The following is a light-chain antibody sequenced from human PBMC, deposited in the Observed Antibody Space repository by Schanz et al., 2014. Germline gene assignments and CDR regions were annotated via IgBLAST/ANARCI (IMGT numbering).Light chain of an antibody. V-gene: IGKV3-20*01. Sequence: ESVLTQSPDTLSVSPGERATLSCRASEPTATNFFAWYQKKPGQAPRLLIYGASSRATGIPDRFTGSGSGTDFTLPISKLEPEDFAVYYCQQFGSSPWTFGQGTRVEI. CDR3: QQFGSSPWT. CDR2: GAS. CDR1: EPTATNF. J-gene: IGKJ1*01.